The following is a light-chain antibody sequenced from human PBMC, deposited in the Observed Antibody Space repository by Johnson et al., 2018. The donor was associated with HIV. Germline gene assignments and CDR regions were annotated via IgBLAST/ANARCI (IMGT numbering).Light chain of an antibody. V-gene: IGLV1-51*02. CDR1: KSNIGNNY. Sequence: QSMLTQPPSVSAAPGQKVTISCSGTKSNIGNNYVSWYQQFPGTAPKLLIYENNKRSSGIPDRFSGSKSGTSATLVITGLQTGDEADYYCGTWDSSLSAYVFGTGTKVTVL. CDR3: GTWDSSLSAYV. CDR2: ENN. J-gene: IGLJ1*01.